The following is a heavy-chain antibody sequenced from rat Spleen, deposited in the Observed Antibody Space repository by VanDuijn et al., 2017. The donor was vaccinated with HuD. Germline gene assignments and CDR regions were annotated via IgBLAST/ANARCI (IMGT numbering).Heavy chain of an antibody. Sequence: EVQLVESGGGLVQPGRSLKLSCAASGFTFSDHGMAWVRQAPKKGLEWVASISYEGNTAFYGDSMKGRFTISRDNAKSTLYLQISSLRSEDTATYYCARQEDYGGYSRDYFGYWGQGVVVTVSS. V-gene: IGHV5-22*01. CDR1: GFTFSDHG. J-gene: IGHJ2*01. CDR2: ISYEGNTA. D-gene: IGHD1-11*01. CDR3: ARQEDYGGYSRDYFGY.